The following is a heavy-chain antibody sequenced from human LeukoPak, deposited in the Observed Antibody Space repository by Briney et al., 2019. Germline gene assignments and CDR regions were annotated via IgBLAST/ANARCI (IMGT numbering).Heavy chain of an antibody. D-gene: IGHD3-10*01. CDR2: IYTSGST. J-gene: IGHJ4*02. Sequence: PSQTLSLTCTVSGGSISSGSYYWSWIRQPAGKGLEWIGRIYTSGSTNYNPSLKSRVTISVDTSKNQFSLKLSSVTAADTAVYYCARSERFGHFDYWGQGTLVTVSS. V-gene: IGHV4-61*02. CDR3: ARSERFGHFDY. CDR1: GGSISSGSYY.